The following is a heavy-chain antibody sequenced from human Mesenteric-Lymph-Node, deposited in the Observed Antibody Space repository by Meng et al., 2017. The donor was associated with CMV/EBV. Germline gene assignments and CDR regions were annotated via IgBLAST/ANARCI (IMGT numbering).Heavy chain of an antibody. CDR3: TRLPLIPAAIEGAFDY. J-gene: IGHJ4*02. CDR1: GFIFSSYS. CDR2: IGSYSGYK. Sequence: ETLSLTCAASGFIFSSYSMVWVRRTPGRGLEWVSSIGSYSGYKYYADSVNGRFTISRDDAQNSVYLQMNSLRAEDTAVYYCTRLPLIPAAIEGAFDYWGQGTLVTVSS. D-gene: IGHD1-26*01. V-gene: IGHV3-21*06.